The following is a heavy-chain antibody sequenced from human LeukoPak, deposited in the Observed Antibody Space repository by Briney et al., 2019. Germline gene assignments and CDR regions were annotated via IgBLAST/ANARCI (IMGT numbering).Heavy chain of an antibody. CDR2: ISGGGTTI. CDR1: GFPFRSYE. J-gene: IGHJ6*02. CDR3: ARIRVVGYYGMDV. V-gene: IGHV3-48*03. Sequence: GVSLTLPCAPSGFPFRSYEVNWVRQAPGKGVQFVSYISGGGTTIYYADSVKSRFTISRDNTKNSLYLQMNSLRAEDTAVYYCARIRVVGYYGMDVWGQGTMVTVSS. D-gene: IGHD2-15*01.